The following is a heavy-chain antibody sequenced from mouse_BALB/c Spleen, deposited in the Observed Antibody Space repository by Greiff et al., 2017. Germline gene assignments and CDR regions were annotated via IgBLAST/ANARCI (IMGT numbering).Heavy chain of an antibody. Sequence: VQLQQSGPELVRPGESVKISCKGSGYTFTDYAMHWVKQSHAKSLEWIGVISIYYDNTNYNQKFKGKATITVDKSSSTAYMELARLTSEDSAIYYCAREFITTVVGDYYAMDYWGQGTSVTVSS. CDR3: AREFITTVVGDYYAMDY. J-gene: IGHJ4*01. CDR1: GYTFTDYA. V-gene: IGHV1-67*01. D-gene: IGHD1-1*01. CDR2: ISIYYDNT.